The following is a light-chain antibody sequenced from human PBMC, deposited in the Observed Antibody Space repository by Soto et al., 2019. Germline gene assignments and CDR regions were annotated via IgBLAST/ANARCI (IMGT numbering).Light chain of an antibody. J-gene: IGLJ2*01. Sequence: QSALTQPASVSGSPGQSVTISCTGTSSDVGSYNLVSWFQQHPGNAPKLLIYEVSKRPSGVSDRFSGSKSGNTASLTISGLQAEDESYYYCCSYAGSTSVLFGGGTKVTVL. V-gene: IGLV2-23*02. CDR2: EVS. CDR3: CSYAGSTSVL. CDR1: SSDVGSYNL.